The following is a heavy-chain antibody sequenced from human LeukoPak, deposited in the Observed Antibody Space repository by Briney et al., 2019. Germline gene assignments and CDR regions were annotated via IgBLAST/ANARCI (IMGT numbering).Heavy chain of an antibody. CDR3: ARAPPQWELLFDY. J-gene: IGHJ4*02. CDR2: IYYSGST. V-gene: IGHV4-59*12. Sequence: PSETLSLTCAVYGGSFSGYYWSWIRQPPGKGLEWIGYIYYSGSTYYNPSLKSRVTISVDTSKNQFSLKLSSVTAADTAVYYCARAPPQWELLFDYWGQGTLVTVSS. D-gene: IGHD1-26*01. CDR1: GGSFSGYY.